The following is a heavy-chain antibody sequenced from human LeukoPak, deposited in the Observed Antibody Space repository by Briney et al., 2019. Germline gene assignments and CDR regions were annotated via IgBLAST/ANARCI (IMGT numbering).Heavy chain of an antibody. V-gene: IGHV4-59*01. CDR3: AGSTTYNPSLKSRVTISVDTSKNQSSLRLNSVTAADTAVYYCARDPRGGTSRDNWFDP. CDR2: IFYSGGT. D-gene: IGHD2-2*01. Sequence: SETLSLTCAVSGDSISSYYWSWIRQPPGKGLEWVRYIFYSGGTNYNPSPKSSVAISLEASTKKFSLMLKSAASAADAVFYYAGSTTYNPSLKSRVTISVDTSKNQSSLRLNSVTAADTAVYYCARDPRGGTSRDNWFDPWGQGTLVTVSS. J-gene: IGHJ5*02. CDR1: GDSISSYY.